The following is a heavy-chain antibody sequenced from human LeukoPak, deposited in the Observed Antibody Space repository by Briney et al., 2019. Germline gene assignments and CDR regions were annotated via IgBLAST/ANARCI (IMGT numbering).Heavy chain of an antibody. J-gene: IGHJ5*02. CDR3: AKDREFGVVETTIDP. CDR1: GFTFSSYG. D-gene: IGHD3-3*01. V-gene: IGHV3-30*18. Sequence: PGGSLRLSCAASGFTFSSYGMHWVRQAPGKGLEWVAVISYDGSNKYYADSVKGRFTISRDNSKNTLYLQMNSLRAEDTAVYYCAKDREFGVVETTIDPWGQGTLVTVSS. CDR2: ISYDGSNK.